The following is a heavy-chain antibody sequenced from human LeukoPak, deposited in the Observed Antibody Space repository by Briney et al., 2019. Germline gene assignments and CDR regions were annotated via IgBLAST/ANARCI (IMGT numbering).Heavy chain of an antibody. D-gene: IGHD6-13*01. Sequence: PSETLSLTCAVYGGSFSGYYWSWIRQPPGKGLEWIGEINHSGSTNYNPSLKSRVTISVDTSKNQFSLKLSSVTAADTAVYYCARGRIAAAAGFDYWGQGTLVTVSS. CDR3: ARGRIAAAAGFDY. V-gene: IGHV4-34*01. CDR1: GGSFSGYY. J-gene: IGHJ4*02. CDR2: INHSGST.